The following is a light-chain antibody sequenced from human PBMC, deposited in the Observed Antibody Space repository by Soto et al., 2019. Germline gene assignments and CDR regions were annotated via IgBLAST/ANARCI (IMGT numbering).Light chain of an antibody. CDR2: AAS. V-gene: IGKV1-39*01. J-gene: IGKJ4*01. CDR1: QSISNY. CDR3: QQSYSTPRT. Sequence: DIQMTQSPSSLSASVGDRVSITCRANQSISNYLNWYKQKPGEAPKLLIYAASSLQSGVPSRFSGSGYGTEFTLTISSLQPEDFATYYCQQSYSTPRTFGGVTKGENK.